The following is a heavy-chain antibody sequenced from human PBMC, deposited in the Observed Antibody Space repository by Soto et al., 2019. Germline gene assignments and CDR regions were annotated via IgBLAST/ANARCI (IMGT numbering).Heavy chain of an antibody. CDR2: ISYDGSNK. CDR1: GFTFSSYG. V-gene: IGHV3-30*18. Sequence: ESGGGVVQPGRSLRLSCAASGFTFSSYGMHWVRQAPGKGLEWVAVISYDGSNKYYADSVKGRFTISRDNSKNTLNLQMNSLRAEDTAVYYCAKDQLPYDFWSGHYYYYGMDVWGQGTTVTVSS. D-gene: IGHD3-3*01. J-gene: IGHJ6*02. CDR3: AKDQLPYDFWSGHYYYYGMDV.